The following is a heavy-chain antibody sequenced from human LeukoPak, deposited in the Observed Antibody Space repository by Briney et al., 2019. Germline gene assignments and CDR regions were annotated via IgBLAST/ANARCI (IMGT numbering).Heavy chain of an antibody. CDR1: GFTFSSYS. J-gene: IGHJ3*02. V-gene: IGHV3-21*01. D-gene: IGHD3-22*01. CDR2: VSSSSSYI. CDR3: ARTYSYDRNDAFDI. Sequence: GGSLRLSCAASGFTFSSYSMNWVRQAQGKGLEWVSSVSSSSSYIYYADSVKGRFTISRDNAKNSLYLQMNSLRAEDTAVYYCARTYSYDRNDAFDIWGQGTMVTVSS.